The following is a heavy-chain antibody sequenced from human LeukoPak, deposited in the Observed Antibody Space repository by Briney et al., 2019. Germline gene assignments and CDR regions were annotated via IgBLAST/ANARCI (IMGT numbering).Heavy chain of an antibody. CDR1: GFIFSRYE. CDR3: ARDLYFDH. J-gene: IGHJ4*02. V-gene: IGHV3-74*01. Sequence: PGGSLRLSCAASGFIFSRYEMNWVRQAPGEGLVWVSRIKSDGSITTYADSVKGRFTISRDNAKDTLYMQMDSLRAEDTAVYYCARDLYFDHWGQGTLVSVSS. CDR2: IKSDGSIT.